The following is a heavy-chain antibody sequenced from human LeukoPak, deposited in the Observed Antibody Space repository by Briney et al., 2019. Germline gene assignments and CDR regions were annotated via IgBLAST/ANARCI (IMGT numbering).Heavy chain of an antibody. J-gene: IGHJ4*02. CDR3: AKGRGYRD. Sequence: GGSLRLSCAASGFTFDDYAMHWVRQAPGKGLEWVSGISWNSGSIGYADSVKGRFTISRDNAKNSLYLQMNSLRAEDTALYYCAKGRGYRDWGQGTLVTVSS. D-gene: IGHD1-1*01. CDR1: GFTFDDYA. V-gene: IGHV3-9*01. CDR2: ISWNSGSI.